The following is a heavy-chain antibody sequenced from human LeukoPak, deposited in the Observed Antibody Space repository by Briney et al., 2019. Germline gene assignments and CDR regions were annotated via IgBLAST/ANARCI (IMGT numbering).Heavy chain of an antibody. D-gene: IGHD6-13*01. J-gene: IGHJ4*02. V-gene: IGHV4-34*01. Sequence: SETLSLTCAVYGGSFSGYYWSWIRQPPGKGLEWIGEINHSGSTNYNPSLKGRVTISVDTSKNQFSLKLSSVTAADTAVYYCARGRRAGSIAAAGILYWGQGTLVTASS. CDR1: GGSFSGYY. CDR2: INHSGST. CDR3: ARGRRAGSIAAAGILY.